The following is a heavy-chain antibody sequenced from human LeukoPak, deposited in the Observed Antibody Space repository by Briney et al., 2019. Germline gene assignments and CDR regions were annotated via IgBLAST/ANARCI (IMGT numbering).Heavy chain of an antibody. D-gene: IGHD1-26*01. V-gene: IGHV1-18*01. Sequence: GASVKVSCKSSGYTFTSYGISWVRQAPGQGLEWMGWISAYNGNTNYAQKLQGRVTMTTDTSTSTAYIKLRSLGSDDTAVYYWARVRGGSYELSDYWGQGTLVTVSS. CDR2: ISAYNGNT. J-gene: IGHJ4*02. CDR3: ARVRGGSYELSDY. CDR1: GYTFTSYG.